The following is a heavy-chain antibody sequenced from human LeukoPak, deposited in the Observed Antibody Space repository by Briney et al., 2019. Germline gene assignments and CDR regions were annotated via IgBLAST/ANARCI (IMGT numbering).Heavy chain of an antibody. Sequence: GGSLRLSCAASGFTFSSYSMNWVRQAPGKGLEWVSSISSSSSYIYYADSVKGRLTISRDNAKNSLYPQMNSLRAEDTAVYYCARGSRQQYYGSGSPQRFDPWGQGTLVTVSS. V-gene: IGHV3-21*01. CDR3: ARGSRQQYYGSGSPQRFDP. CDR2: ISSSSSYI. CDR1: GFTFSSYS. J-gene: IGHJ5*02. D-gene: IGHD3-10*01.